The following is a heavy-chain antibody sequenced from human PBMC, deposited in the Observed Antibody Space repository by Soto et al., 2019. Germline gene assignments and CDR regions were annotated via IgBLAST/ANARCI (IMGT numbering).Heavy chain of an antibody. CDR2: INSDGSST. J-gene: IGHJ6*03. CDR3: ARDSGEHLCLRGFYYYYMVV. CDR1: GFTFSSYW. V-gene: IGHV3-74*01. D-gene: IGHD3-10*01. Sequence: GGSLRLSCAASGFTFSSYWMHWVRQAPGKGLVWVSRINSDGSSTSYADSVKGRFTISRDNAKNTLYLQMNSLRAEDTAVYYCARDSGEHLCLRGFYYYYMVVWGKGTTVTVFS.